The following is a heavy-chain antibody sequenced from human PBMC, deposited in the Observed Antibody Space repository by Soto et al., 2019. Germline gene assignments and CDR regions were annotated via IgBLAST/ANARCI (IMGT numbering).Heavy chain of an antibody. D-gene: IGHD2-21*01. CDR1: GFSYSSYP. V-gene: IGHV3-30-3*01. CDR3: ASIDTEEMIPILLVFPPY. J-gene: IGHJ4*02. CDR2: ISYDGSNK. Sequence: GWLLRLYCTASGFSYSSYPMHWRRQAPGKGLEWVAVISYDGSNKYYADSVKGRFTISRDNSKNTLYLQMNSLRAEDTAVYYCASIDTEEMIPILLVFPPYRSQGTLVPVSS.